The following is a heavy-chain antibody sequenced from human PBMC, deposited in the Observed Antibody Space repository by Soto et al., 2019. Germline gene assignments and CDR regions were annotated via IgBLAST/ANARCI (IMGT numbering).Heavy chain of an antibody. J-gene: IGHJ4*02. V-gene: IGHV3-11*05. CDR3: VRDPGRRAPIDF. CDR2: ISSTSAYT. CDR1: GFTFGDYY. D-gene: IGHD3-22*01. Sequence: GGSLRLSCAASGFTFGDYYMTWVRQAPGKGLEWISYISSTSAYTNYADSVKGRFTISRDNAKSSLFLQMNSVRVDDTAVYYYVRDPGRRAPIDFGGQGTLVTVSS.